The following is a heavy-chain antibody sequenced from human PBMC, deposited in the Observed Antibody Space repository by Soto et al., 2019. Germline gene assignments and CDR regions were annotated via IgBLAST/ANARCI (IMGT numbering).Heavy chain of an antibody. Sequence: PSETLSLTCTVSGGSISSYYWSWIRQPPGKGLEWIGYIYYSGSTNYNPSLKSRVTISVDTSKNQFSLKLSSVTAADTAVYYCARYVGATFDYCYGMDVWGQRTTVPVSS. CDR1: GGSISSYY. CDR2: IYYSGST. V-gene: IGHV4-59*01. CDR3: ARYVGATFDYCYGMDV. D-gene: IGHD1-26*01. J-gene: IGHJ6*02.